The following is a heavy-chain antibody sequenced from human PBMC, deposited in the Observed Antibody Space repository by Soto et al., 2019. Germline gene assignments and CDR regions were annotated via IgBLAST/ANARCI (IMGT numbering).Heavy chain of an antibody. CDR1: GGSMSNYY. V-gene: IGHV4-59*01. CDR3: ARDQQNTPFDY. J-gene: IGHJ4*02. CDR2: IYYIGTT. D-gene: IGHD6-13*01. Sequence: SETLSLTCTVSGGSMSNYYWSWIRQPPGKGLEWIGYIYYIGTTNYNPSLKSRVSISVDTSKNQFSLRLSSVTAADTAVYFCARDQQNTPFDYWGQGTLVTVSS.